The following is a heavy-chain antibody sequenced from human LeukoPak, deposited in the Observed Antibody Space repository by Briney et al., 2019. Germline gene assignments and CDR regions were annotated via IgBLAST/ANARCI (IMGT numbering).Heavy chain of an antibody. Sequence: PSGTPSLTCAVSGGSISSTNWWSWVRQPPGKGLEWIGQIYHSGSTNYNPSLKSRVTISVDKSKNQFSLKLSSVTAADTAVYYCARVDYYDSSGYYLPIPFGYFQHWGQGTLVTVSS. CDR1: GGSISSTNW. J-gene: IGHJ1*01. CDR2: IYHSGST. D-gene: IGHD3-22*01. CDR3: ARVDYYDSSGYYLPIPFGYFQH. V-gene: IGHV4-4*02.